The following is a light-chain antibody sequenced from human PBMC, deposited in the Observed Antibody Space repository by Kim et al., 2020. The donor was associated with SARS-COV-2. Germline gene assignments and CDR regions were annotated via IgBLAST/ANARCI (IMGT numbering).Light chain of an antibody. CDR2: SNN. CDR3: AAWDDSLNGWV. CDR1: SSNIGSNT. Sequence: GQRVTISCSGSSSNIGSNTVNWYQQHPGTAPKLLIYSNNPRPSGVPDRFSGSKSGTSASLAISGLQSEDEADYYCAAWDDSLNGWVFGGGTQLTVL. V-gene: IGLV1-44*01. J-gene: IGLJ3*02.